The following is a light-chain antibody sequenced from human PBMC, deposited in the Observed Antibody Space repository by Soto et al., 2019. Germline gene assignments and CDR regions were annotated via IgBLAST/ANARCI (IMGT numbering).Light chain of an antibody. CDR3: SSYTTAYFYV. V-gene: IGLV2-14*01. CDR1: NSDIGAYNY. J-gene: IGLJ1*01. Sequence: QSVLTQPPSVSGAPGQRVTISCTGSNSDIGAYNYVSWYQQHPGKAPKLIIHGVTNRPSGVSHRFSGSKSDYTASLTISGLQAEDEGDYYCSSYTTAYFYVFGTGTKVTVL. CDR2: GVT.